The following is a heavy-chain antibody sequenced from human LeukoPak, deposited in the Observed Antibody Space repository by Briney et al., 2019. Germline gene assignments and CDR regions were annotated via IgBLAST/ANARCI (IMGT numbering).Heavy chain of an antibody. CDR2: IYYSGST. CDR3: ARDTKDDILTGYYAFDI. J-gene: IGHJ3*02. V-gene: IGHV4-61*10. Sequence: SETLSLTCTVSGGSIRSGSYYWSWIRQPAGKGLEWIGYIYYSGSTNYNPSLKSRVTISVDTSKNQFSLKLSSVTAADTAVYYCARDTKDDILTGYYAFDIWGQGTMVTVSS. CDR1: GGSIRSGSYY. D-gene: IGHD3-9*01.